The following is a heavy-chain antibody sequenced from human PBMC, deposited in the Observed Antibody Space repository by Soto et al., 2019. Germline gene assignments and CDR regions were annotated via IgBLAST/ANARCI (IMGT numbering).Heavy chain of an antibody. CDR3: ARDFGETSNEVSYRFHH. CDR1: GYTFTDYY. D-gene: IGHD3-16*01. Sequence: ASVKVSCKASGYTFTDYYMHWVRQAPGQGLEWMGWINPNSDGTNYARKFQGRVTMTRDTSISTAYTELSRLRSDDTAVYYCARDFGETSNEVSYRFHHWGQGTLVTVSS. V-gene: IGHV1-2*02. J-gene: IGHJ4*02. CDR2: INPNSDGT.